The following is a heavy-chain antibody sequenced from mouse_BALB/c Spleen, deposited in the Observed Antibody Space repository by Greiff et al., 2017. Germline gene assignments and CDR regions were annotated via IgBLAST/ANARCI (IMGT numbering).Heavy chain of an antibody. J-gene: IGHJ1*01. V-gene: IGHV2-9*02. D-gene: IGHD1-1*01. CDR2: IWAGGST. CDR1: GFSLTSYG. Sequence: VKVVESGPGLVAPSQSLSITCTVSGFSLTSYGVHWVRQPPGKGLEWLGVIWAGGSTNYNSALMSRLSISKDNSKSQVFLKMNSLQTDDTAMYYCAKYGSSYGWYFDVWGAGTTVTVSS. CDR3: AKYGSSYGWYFDV.